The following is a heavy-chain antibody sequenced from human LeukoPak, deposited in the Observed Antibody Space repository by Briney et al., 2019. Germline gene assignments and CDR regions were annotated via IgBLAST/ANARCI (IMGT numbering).Heavy chain of an antibody. CDR2: IDWDDEK. J-gene: IGHJ4*02. V-gene: IGHV2-5*02. D-gene: IGHD3-10*01. CDR3: ARLTGARGFDY. CDR1: GFSLSTSGGG. Sequence: SGPTLVKPTQTLTLTCTFSGFSLSTSGGGVGWIRQTPGKALEWLAVIDWDDEKRYSPSLKSRLTITKDTSNNQVVLTMSSVDPVDTATYYCARLTGARGFDYWGQGTLVTVSS.